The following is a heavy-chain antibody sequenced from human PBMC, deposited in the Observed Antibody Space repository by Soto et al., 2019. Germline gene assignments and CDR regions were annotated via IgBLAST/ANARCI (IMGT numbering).Heavy chain of an antibody. CDR1: GYTFTGYY. CDR2: INPNSGGT. V-gene: IGHV1-2*04. J-gene: IGHJ6*03. D-gene: IGHD6-6*01. Sequence: QVQLVQSGAEVKKPGASVKVSCKASGYTFTGYYMHWVRQAPGQGLEWMGWINPNSGGTNYAQKFQGWVTMTRDTSISTAYMEQSRLRSYDTAVEYCARESSIAARPPLYYYYYMDVWGKGTTVTDSS. CDR3: ARESSIAARPPLYYYYYMDV.